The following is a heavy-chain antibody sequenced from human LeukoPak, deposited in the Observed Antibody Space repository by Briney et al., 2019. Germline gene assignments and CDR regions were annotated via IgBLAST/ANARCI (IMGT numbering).Heavy chain of an antibody. CDR1: GFTFSSYA. Sequence: GGSLRLSCAASGFTFSSYAMHWVRQAPGKGLEWVAVISYDGSNKYYADSVKGRFTISRDNAKNSLYLQMNSLRVEDTAVYYCAREALWGAARDAFDIWGQGTMVTVSS. J-gene: IGHJ3*02. V-gene: IGHV3-30-3*01. CDR3: AREALWGAARDAFDI. CDR2: ISYDGSNK. D-gene: IGHD6-6*01.